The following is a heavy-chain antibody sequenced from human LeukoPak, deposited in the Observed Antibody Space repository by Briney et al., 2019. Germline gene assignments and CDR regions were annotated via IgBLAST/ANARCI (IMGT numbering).Heavy chain of an antibody. Sequence: GGSLRLSCVASGFPFSSYWMTWVRQAPGKGLEWVANIKQDGSKKSYVDSVKGRFTISRDNAKNSLYLQVNSLRAEDTAVYYCARDWEGALDYWGQGTLVTVSS. CDR1: GFPFSSYW. V-gene: IGHV3-7*03. CDR2: IKQDGSKK. CDR3: ARDWEGALDY. J-gene: IGHJ4*02. D-gene: IGHD1-26*01.